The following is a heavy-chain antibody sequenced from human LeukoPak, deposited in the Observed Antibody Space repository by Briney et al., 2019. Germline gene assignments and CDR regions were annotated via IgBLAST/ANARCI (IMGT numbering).Heavy chain of an antibody. Sequence: SETLSLTCTASGGSISSYYWSWIRQPAGKGLEWIGRIYTSGSTNYNPSLKSRVTMSVDTSKNQFSLKLSSVTAADTAVYYCARDLDYYGSGSYLRRRRDVRFDPWGQGTLVTVSS. CDR1: GGSISSYY. CDR3: ARDLDYYGSGSYLRRRRDVRFDP. D-gene: IGHD3-10*01. J-gene: IGHJ5*02. V-gene: IGHV4-4*07. CDR2: IYTSGST.